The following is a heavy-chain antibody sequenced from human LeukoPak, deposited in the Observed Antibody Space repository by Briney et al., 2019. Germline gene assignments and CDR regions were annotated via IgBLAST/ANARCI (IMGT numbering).Heavy chain of an antibody. CDR3: ARDTGYSGYDAAFDI. J-gene: IGHJ3*02. CDR2: IYYSGST. V-gene: IGHV4-59*01. Sequence: SETLSLTCTVSGGSISSYYWSWIRQPPGKGLEWIGYIYYSGSTNYNPSLQSRVTISVDTSKNQFSLKLSSVTAADTAVYYCARDTGYSGYDAAFDIWGQGTMVTVSS. CDR1: GGSISSYY. D-gene: IGHD5-12*01.